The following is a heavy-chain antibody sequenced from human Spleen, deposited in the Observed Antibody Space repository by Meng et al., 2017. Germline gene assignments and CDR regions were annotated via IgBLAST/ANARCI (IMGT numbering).Heavy chain of an antibody. D-gene: IGHD6-25*01. Sequence: ASVKVSCKASGNTFTDYYMHWVRQAPGQGLEWMGRINPNSGGTNYAQKFQARVTMTGDTSISTAYMELSGLRSDDTAMYYCARDEDISAAGKLFGDYWGQGTLVTVSS. CDR1: GNTFTDYY. V-gene: IGHV1-2*06. J-gene: IGHJ4*02. CDR3: ARDEDISAAGKLFGDY. CDR2: INPNSGGT.